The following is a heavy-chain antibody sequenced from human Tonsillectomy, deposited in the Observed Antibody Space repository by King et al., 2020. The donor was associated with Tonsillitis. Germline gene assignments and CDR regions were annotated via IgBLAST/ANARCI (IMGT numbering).Heavy chain of an antibody. Sequence: QLVQSGAEVKKPGASVKVSYKASGYTFTSYYMHWVRQAPGQGLEWMGIINPSGGSTSYAQKFQGRVTMTRDTSTSTVYMELSSLRSEDTAVYYCASGIHRPLLGYWGQGTLVTVSS. J-gene: IGHJ4*02. CDR1: GYTFTSYY. CDR2: INPSGGST. D-gene: IGHD1-14*01. V-gene: IGHV1-46*03. CDR3: ASGIHRPLLGY.